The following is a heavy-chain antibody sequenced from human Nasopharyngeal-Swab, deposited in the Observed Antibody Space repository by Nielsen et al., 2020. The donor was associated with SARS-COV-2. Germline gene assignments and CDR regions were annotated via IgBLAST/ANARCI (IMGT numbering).Heavy chain of an antibody. J-gene: IGHJ5*02. CDR2: IIPIFGTA. Sequence: SVKVSCKASGGTFSSYAISWVRQAPGQGLKWMGGIIPIFGTANYAQKFQGRVTITADESTSTAYMELSSLRSEDTAVYYCARVRCSSTSCPDNWFDPWGQGTLVTVSS. D-gene: IGHD2-2*01. V-gene: IGHV1-69*13. CDR1: GGTFSSYA. CDR3: ARVRCSSTSCPDNWFDP.